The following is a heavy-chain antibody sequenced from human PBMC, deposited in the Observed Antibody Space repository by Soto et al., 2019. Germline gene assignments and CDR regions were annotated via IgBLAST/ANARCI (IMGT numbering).Heavy chain of an antibody. CDR2: IIPIFGTA. Sequence: SVKVSCKASGGTFSSYAISWLRQAPGQGLEWMGGIIPIFGTANYAQKFQGRVTITADESTSTAYMELSSLRSEDTAVYYCARGDCSSTSCYGGIDYWGQGTLVTVSS. D-gene: IGHD2-2*01. CDR1: GGTFSSYA. J-gene: IGHJ4*02. V-gene: IGHV1-69*13. CDR3: ARGDCSSTSCYGGIDY.